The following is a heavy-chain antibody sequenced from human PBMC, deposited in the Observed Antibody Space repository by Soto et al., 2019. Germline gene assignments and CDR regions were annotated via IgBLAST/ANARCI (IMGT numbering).Heavy chain of an antibody. J-gene: IGHJ4*02. CDR3: ARDKYSGAYYFDC. V-gene: IGHV3-48*01. CDR1: GFTFSNAW. Sequence: GGSLRLSCAASGFTFSNAWMNWVRQAPGKGLEWVSYISSSSRTIYYADSVKGRFTISRDNAKNSLYLQMNSLRAEDTAVYYCARDKYSGAYYFDCWGQGTLVTVSS. CDR2: ISSSSRTI. D-gene: IGHD3-10*01.